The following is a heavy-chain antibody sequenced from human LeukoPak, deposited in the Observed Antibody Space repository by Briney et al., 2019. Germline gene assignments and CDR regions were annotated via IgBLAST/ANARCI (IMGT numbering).Heavy chain of an antibody. Sequence: ASVKVPCKASGYTFTSYGISWVRQAPGQGLEWMGWISAYNGNTNYAQKLQGRVTMTTDTSTSTAYMELRSLRSDDTAVYYCARDGYSSSWYWFDPWGQGTLVTVSS. J-gene: IGHJ5*02. CDR3: ARDGYSSSWYWFDP. V-gene: IGHV1-18*04. CDR1: GYTFTSYG. CDR2: ISAYNGNT. D-gene: IGHD6-13*01.